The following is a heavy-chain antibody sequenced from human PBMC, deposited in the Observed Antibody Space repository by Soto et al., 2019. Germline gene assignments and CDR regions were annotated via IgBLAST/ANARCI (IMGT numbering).Heavy chain of an antibody. D-gene: IGHD1-1*01. J-gene: IGHJ5*02. CDR3: AHRPPERGLATFDT. Sequence: QITLKESGPTLVKPTQTLTLTCTFSGFSLITSGVAVGWIRKPPGKALEWLALIYWDADKRYSPSLKSRLTITKDTAKNQVVLTMTNMDPVDTATYYCAHRPPERGLATFDTWGQGTLVTVSS. CDR1: GFSLITSGVA. V-gene: IGHV2-5*02. CDR2: IYWDADK.